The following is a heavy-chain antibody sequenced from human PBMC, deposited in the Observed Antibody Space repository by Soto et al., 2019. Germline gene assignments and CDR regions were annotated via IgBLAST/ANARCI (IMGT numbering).Heavy chain of an antibody. Sequence: QVQLVQSGAEVKNPGSSVRVSCKTSGFTFNVYGIHWVRQAPGQGLEWMGGLIPIYDEPNYAQKFQGRVTITADKSTTTVYLELSSLRSGDTAVYFCARVRDPHLDHYGLDVWGQGTTVTVSS. J-gene: IGHJ6*02. V-gene: IGHV1-69*06. CDR1: GFTFNVYG. CDR2: LIPIYDEP. CDR3: ARVRDPHLDHYGLDV.